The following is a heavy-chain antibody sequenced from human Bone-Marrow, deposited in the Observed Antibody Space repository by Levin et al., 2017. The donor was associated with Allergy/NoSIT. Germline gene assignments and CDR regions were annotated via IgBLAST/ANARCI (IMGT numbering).Heavy chain of an antibody. CDR1: GFTFRHYT. CDR2: ISSSGDST. J-gene: IGHJ4*02. V-gene: IGHV3-48*02. Sequence: GESLKISCVASGFTFRHYTMNWVRQAPGKGLEWVSCISSSGDSTYYADSVKGRFTICRDNAKTSLYLQLNRLTDEDTAMYYCAGDPARGYYDSSGYSGDHWGQGTLVTVSS. CDR3: AGDPARGYYDSSGYSGDH. D-gene: IGHD3-22*01.